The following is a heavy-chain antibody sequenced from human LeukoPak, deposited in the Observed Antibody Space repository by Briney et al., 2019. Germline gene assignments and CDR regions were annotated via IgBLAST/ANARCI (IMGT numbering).Heavy chain of an antibody. J-gene: IGHJ5*02. CDR1: GYTFTSYD. V-gene: IGHV1-8*01. D-gene: IGHD6-19*01. CDR3: ARQPSSGWYNNWFDP. Sequence: ASVKVSCKASGYTFTSYDINWVRQATGQGLERMGWMNPNSGNTGYAQKFQGRVTMTRNASISTAYMELSSLRSEDTAVYYCARQPSSGWYNNWFDPWGQGTLVTVSS. CDR2: MNPNSGNT.